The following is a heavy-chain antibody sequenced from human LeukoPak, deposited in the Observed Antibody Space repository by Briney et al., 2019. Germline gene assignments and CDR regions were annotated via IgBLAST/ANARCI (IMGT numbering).Heavy chain of an antibody. CDR1: GGSISSYY. V-gene: IGHV4-59*01. CDR2: IYYSGSA. CDR3: ARVVAAAGTFDY. Sequence: SETLSLTCTVSGGSISSYYWSWIRQPPGKGLEWIGYIYYSGSANYNPSLKSRVTISVDTSKNQFSLKLSSVTAADTAVYYCARVVAAAGTFDYWCQGTLVTVSS. D-gene: IGHD6-13*01. J-gene: IGHJ4*02.